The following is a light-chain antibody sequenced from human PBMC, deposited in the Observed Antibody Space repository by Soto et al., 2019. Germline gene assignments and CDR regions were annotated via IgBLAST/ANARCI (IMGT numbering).Light chain of an antibody. CDR3: ASWDDTLNGLYV. Sequence: QSVLTQPHSVSGTPGQRVTISCSGSSSNIGSGTVNWYQQLPGAAPKLLIYNNNQWPSGVPDRFSGSKSGTSGSLAISGLQSEDDADYYCASWDDTLNGLYVFGSGTKVTVL. V-gene: IGLV1-44*01. CDR1: SSNIGSGT. CDR2: NNN. J-gene: IGLJ1*01.